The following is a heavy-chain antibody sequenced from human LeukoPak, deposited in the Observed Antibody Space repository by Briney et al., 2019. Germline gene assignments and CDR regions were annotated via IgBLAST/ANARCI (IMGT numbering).Heavy chain of an antibody. CDR3: ARAVPTCVVVGTVDI. CDR2: ISAYNGNT. J-gene: IGHJ3*02. D-gene: IGHD2-2*01. CDR1: GYTFTSYG. V-gene: IGHV1-18*01. Sequence: ASVKVSCKASGYTFTSYGISWVRQAPGQGLEWMGWISAYNGNTNYAQKLQGRVTMTTDTSTSTAYMELRSLRSDDTAVYYCARAVPTCVVVGTVDIWGQGTMVTVSS.